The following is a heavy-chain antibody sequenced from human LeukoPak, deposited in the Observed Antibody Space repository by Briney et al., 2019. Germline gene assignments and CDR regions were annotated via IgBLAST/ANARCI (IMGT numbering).Heavy chain of an antibody. CDR2: ISWNSGSI. CDR1: GFTFDDYA. CDR3: ASEGVGATHYYYGMDV. V-gene: IGHV3-9*01. D-gene: IGHD1-26*01. Sequence: PGGSLRLSCAASGFTFDDYAMHWVRQAPGKGLEWVSGISWNSGSIGYADSVKGRFTISRDNAKNSLYLQMNSLRAEDTAVYYCASEGVGATHYYYGMDVWGQGTTVTVSS. J-gene: IGHJ6*02.